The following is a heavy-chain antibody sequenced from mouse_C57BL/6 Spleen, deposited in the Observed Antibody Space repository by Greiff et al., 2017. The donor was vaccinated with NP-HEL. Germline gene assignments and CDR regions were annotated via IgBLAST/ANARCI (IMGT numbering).Heavy chain of an antibody. CDR3: ARHELDWYCDV. CDR2: ISGGGGNT. V-gene: IGHV5-9*01. Sequence: EVMLVESGGGLVKPGGSLKLSCAASGFTFSSYTMSWVRQTPEKRLEWVATISGGGGNTYYPASVKGRFTISSDNAKNTLYLQMSSLRSEDAALYYWARHELDWYCDVWGTGTTVTVSS. J-gene: IGHJ1*03. D-gene: IGHD4-1*01. CDR1: GFTFSSYT.